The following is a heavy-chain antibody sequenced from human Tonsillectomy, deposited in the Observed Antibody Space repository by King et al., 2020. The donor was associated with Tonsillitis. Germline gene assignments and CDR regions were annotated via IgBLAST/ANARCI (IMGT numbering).Heavy chain of an antibody. V-gene: IGHV4-39*07. D-gene: IGHD6-6*01. CDR1: GGSISSSSYY. CDR3: ARLPEYRSYGMDV. CDR2: IYYSGST. Sequence: QLQESGPGLVKPSETLSLTCTVSGGSISSSSYYWGWIRQPPGKGLEWIGSIYYSGSTYYNPSLKSRVTISVDTSKNQFSLKLSSVTAADTAVYYCARLPEYRSYGMDVWGQGTTVTVSS. J-gene: IGHJ6*02.